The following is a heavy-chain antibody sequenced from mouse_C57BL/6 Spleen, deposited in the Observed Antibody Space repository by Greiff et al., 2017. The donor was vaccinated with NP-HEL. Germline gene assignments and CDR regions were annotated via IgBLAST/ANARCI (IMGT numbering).Heavy chain of an antibody. J-gene: IGHJ2*01. CDR3: ARIRGDYDGGVYCDY. V-gene: IGHV1-82*01. D-gene: IGHD2-4*01. CDR1: GYAFSSSW. Sequence: VQLQQSGPELVKPGASVKISCKASGYAFSSSWMNWVKQRPGKGLEWIGRIYPGDGDTNYNGKFKGKATLTADKSSSTAYMQLSSLTSEDSAVYFGARIRGDYDGGVYCDYWGQGTTLTVSS. CDR2: IYPGDGDT.